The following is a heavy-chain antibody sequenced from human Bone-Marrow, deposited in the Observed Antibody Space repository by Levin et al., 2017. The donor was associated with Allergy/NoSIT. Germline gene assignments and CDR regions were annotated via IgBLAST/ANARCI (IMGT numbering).Heavy chain of an antibody. J-gene: IGHJ4*02. Sequence: GGSLRLSCAASGFTFSDYYMSWIRQAPGKGLEWVSYISSSGSTIYYADSVKGRFTISRDNAKNSLYLQMNSLRAEDTAVYYCARQVSYSSSWYWGQTLDYWGQGTLVTVSS. CDR2: ISSSGSTI. CDR3: ARQVSYSSSWYWGQTLDY. D-gene: IGHD6-13*01. CDR1: GFTFSDYY. V-gene: IGHV3-11*01.